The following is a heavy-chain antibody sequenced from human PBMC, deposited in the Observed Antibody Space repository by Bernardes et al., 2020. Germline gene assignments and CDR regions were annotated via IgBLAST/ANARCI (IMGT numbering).Heavy chain of an antibody. Sequence: VGSLGLSCAASGFTFSSYAMSWVRQAPGKGLEWVSAISGSGGSTYYADSVKGRFTISRDNSKNTLYLQMNSLRAEDTAVYYCAKESEYGDYGSWFDPWGQGTLVTVSS. V-gene: IGHV3-23*01. D-gene: IGHD4-17*01. J-gene: IGHJ5*02. CDR3: AKESEYGDYGSWFDP. CDR1: GFTFSSYA. CDR2: ISGSGGST.